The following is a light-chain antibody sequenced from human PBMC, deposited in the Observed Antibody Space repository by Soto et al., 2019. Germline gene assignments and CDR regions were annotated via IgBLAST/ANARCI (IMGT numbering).Light chain of an antibody. CDR2: SNN. CDR1: SFNIGSNT. V-gene: IGLV1-44*01. J-gene: IGLJ1*01. CDR3: ATWDESLTGEV. Sequence: QSVLTQPPSASGTPGQRITISCSGSSFNIGSNTVHWYQQLPGTAPKVLIYSNNQRPSGVPDRFSGSKSGTSASLAISGLQSEDEADYYCATWDESLTGEVFGPGTKLTVL.